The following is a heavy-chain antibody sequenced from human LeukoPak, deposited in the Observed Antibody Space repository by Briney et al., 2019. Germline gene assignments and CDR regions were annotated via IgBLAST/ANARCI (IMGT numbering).Heavy chain of an antibody. D-gene: IGHD1-26*01. V-gene: IGHV3-33*06. J-gene: IGHJ4*02. CDR2: IWFDGSYK. CDR1: GFTFSSYE. CDR3: AKPTRGSGGSYLIDY. Sequence: GGSLRLSCAASGFTFSSYEMNWVRQAPGKGLEWVAVIWFDGSYKYYADSVKGRFTISRDNSKNTLYLQMNSLRADDTGVYYCAKPTRGSGGSYLIDYWGQGTLVTVSS.